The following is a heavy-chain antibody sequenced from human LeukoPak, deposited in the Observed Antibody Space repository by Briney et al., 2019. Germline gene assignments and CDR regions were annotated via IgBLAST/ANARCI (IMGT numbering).Heavy chain of an antibody. J-gene: IGHJ6*04. CDR3: AELGITMIGGV. D-gene: IGHD3-10*02. CDR2: ISSSSSYI. CDR1: GFTFSSYS. Sequence: GGSLRLSCAASGFTFSSYSMNWVRQAPGKGVEWVSFISSSSSYIYYADSVKGRFTISRDNAKNSLYLQMNSLRAEDTAVYYCAELGITMIGGVWGKGTTVTISS. V-gene: IGHV3-21*06.